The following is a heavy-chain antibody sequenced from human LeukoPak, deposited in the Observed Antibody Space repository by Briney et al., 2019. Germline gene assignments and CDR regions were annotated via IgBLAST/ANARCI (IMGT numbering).Heavy chain of an antibody. Sequence: SETLSLTCTVSGGSISSSSYYWGWIRQPPGKGLEWIGSIYYSGSTYYNPSLKSRVTISVDTSKNQFSLKLSSVTAADTAVYYCTRGEYEYDGSYYYYYMDVWGKGTTVTVSS. CDR2: IYYSGST. D-gene: IGHD3-10*01. CDR3: TRGEYEYDGSYYYYYMDV. CDR1: GGSISSSSYY. V-gene: IGHV4-39*07. J-gene: IGHJ6*03.